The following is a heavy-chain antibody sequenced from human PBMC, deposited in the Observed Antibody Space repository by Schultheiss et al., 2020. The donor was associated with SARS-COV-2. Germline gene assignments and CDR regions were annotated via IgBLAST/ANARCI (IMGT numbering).Heavy chain of an antibody. CDR2: IYYSGST. CDR1: GGSISSYY. V-gene: IGHV4-59*01. J-gene: IGHJ4*02. Sequence: SQTLSLTCIVSGGSISSYYWSWIRQPPGKGLEWIGYIYYSGSTNYNPSLKSRVTISVDTSKNQFSLKLSSVTAADTAVYYCVRDQGDADNYCPYDCWGQGTLVTVSS. CDR3: VRDQGDADNYCPYDC. D-gene: IGHD5-24*01.